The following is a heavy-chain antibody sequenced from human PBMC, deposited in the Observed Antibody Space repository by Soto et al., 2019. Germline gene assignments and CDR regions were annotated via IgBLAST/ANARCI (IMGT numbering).Heavy chain of an antibody. D-gene: IGHD2-15*01. CDR2: ISESDGST. CDR1: GFTFKNYG. V-gene: IGHV3-23*01. J-gene: IGHJ4*02. Sequence: PVGSLRLSCAASGFTFKNYGMAWVRQAPGKGLEWVSGISESDGSTYYADSVKGRFIISRNNYKNALYLQMSNLGAEDTALYYCVKRRAGGGATPFDSWGQGTLVTVSS. CDR3: VKRRAGGGATPFDS.